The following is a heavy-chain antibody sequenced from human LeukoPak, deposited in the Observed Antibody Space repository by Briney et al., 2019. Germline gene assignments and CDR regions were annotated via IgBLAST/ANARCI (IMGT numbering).Heavy chain of an antibody. D-gene: IGHD4-23*01. Sequence: ASVKVSCKTSGYIFDMFWMHWVRQAPGQGLEWMGWINLNGGGTNYAQEFQGRVTMTRDTSINTAYMELRSLISDDTAVYYCAKSDPPPRWGVLDVWGQGTTITVSS. CDR3: AKSDPPPRWGVLDV. J-gene: IGHJ6*02. CDR2: INLNGGGT. CDR1: GYIFDMFW. V-gene: IGHV1-2*02.